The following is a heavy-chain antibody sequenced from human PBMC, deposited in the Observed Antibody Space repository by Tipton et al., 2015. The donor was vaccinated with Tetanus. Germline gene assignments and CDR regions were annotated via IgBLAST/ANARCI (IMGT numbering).Heavy chain of an antibody. D-gene: IGHD6-19*01. CDR2: IDASEPYT. CDR3: AMPNSNGWFFFGH. CDR1: GYSFTSYW. Sequence: QLVQSGAEVKKPGESLRISCKGSGYSFTSYWISWVRQMPGQGLEWMGRIDASEPYTNYRPSLQGHVTISADKSMSTAYLQWSSLKAWDTPVDDWAMPNSNGWFFFGHRGQGTLVPVSS. J-gene: IGHJ4*02. V-gene: IGHV5-10-1*01.